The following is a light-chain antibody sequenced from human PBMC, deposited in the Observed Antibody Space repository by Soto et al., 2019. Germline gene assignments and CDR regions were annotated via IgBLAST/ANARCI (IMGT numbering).Light chain of an antibody. Sequence: SYELSQPPSLSVSPGQTASIPCSGDRLGNKYVCWYQQKPGQSPVLAIYQDTKRPSGIPERFSGSNSGNTATLTISGTQAMDEADYYCQAWDGSTVVFGGGTKLTVL. J-gene: IGLJ2*01. CDR1: RLGNKY. V-gene: IGLV3-1*01. CDR3: QAWDGSTVV. CDR2: QDT.